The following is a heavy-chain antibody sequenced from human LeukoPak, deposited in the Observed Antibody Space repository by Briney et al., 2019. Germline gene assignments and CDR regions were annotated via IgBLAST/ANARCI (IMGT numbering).Heavy chain of an antibody. D-gene: IGHD2-15*01. J-gene: IGHJ4*02. V-gene: IGHV1-46*01. Sequence: ASVKVSCKASGYTFTSYYMHWVRQAPGQGLEWMGIINPSGGSTSYAQKFQGRVTMTRDTSTSTVYMELSSLRSEDTAVYYCAAEASGGSSYSYFDYWGQGTQVTVSS. CDR1: GYTFTSYY. CDR2: INPSGGST. CDR3: AAEASGGSSYSYFDY.